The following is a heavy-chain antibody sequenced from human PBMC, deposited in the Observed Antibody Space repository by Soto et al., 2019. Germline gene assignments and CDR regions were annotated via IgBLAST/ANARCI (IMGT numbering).Heavy chain of an antibody. Sequence: ACLRLDCEASGSTVSNAWMRWVRQAPGKGLEWVCRVKSKSNGGTTDYAASVKGRFTISRDDSKNTLYLQMNSLKTEDTAVYYCTPLGFDPWGHGTLVTVSS. CDR3: TPLGFDP. J-gene: IGHJ5*02. CDR2: VKSKSNGGTT. V-gene: IGHV3-15*01. CDR1: GSTVSNAW.